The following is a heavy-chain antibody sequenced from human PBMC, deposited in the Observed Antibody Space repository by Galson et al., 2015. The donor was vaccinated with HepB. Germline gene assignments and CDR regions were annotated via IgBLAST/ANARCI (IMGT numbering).Heavy chain of an antibody. Sequence: SVKVSCKASGGTFSSYVISWVRQAPGQGLEWMGGIIPIFGTANYAQKFQGRVTIAADESTSTAYMELSSLRSEDTAVYYCARPRPEGRGLRFDYWGQGTLVTVSS. CDR2: IIPIFGTA. CDR1: GGTFSSYV. J-gene: IGHJ4*02. CDR3: ARPRPEGRGLRFDY. V-gene: IGHV1-69*13. D-gene: IGHD3-10*01.